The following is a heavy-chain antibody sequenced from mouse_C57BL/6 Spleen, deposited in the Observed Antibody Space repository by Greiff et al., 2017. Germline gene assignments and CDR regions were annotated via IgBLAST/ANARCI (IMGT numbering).Heavy chain of an antibody. J-gene: IGHJ4*01. D-gene: IGHD2-5*01. CDR3: ARHGDSNYVYAMDY. V-gene: IGHV2-6-1*01. CDR2: IWSDGST. Sequence: VQVVESGPGLVAPSQSLSITCTVSGFSLTSYGVHWVRQPPGKGLEWLVVIWSDGSTTYNSALKSRLSISKDNSKSQVFLKMNSLQTDDTAMYYCARHGDSNYVYAMDYWGQGTSVTVSS. CDR1: GFSLTSYG.